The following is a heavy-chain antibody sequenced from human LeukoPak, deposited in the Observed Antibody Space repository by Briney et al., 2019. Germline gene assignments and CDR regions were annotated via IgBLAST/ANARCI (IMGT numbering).Heavy chain of an antibody. Sequence: ETLSLTCTGSGYSISSGYYWGWIRQPPGEGLEWVAIVNQGGTQNYYVDSVKGRFTISRDNAENSLYLQMNSLRAEDTAVYYCAREHYFYYLDAWGKGTTFTVSS. V-gene: IGHV3-7*01. CDR2: VNQGGTQN. CDR3: AREHYFYYLDA. CDR1: GYSISSGYY. J-gene: IGHJ6*03.